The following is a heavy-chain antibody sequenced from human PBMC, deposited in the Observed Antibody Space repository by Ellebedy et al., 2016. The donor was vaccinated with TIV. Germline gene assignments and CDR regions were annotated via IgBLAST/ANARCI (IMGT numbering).Heavy chain of an antibody. V-gene: IGHV4-59*01. Sequence: SETLSLTXTVSGGSISSYYWNWIRQSPGKGLEWIGYIYYTGDTNYNPSLKSRVTISVDTSKNQFSLNLSSVTAADTAVYYCARGLTQRSGFLVWGQGILVTMSS. CDR2: IYYTGDT. J-gene: IGHJ4*02. D-gene: IGHD3-3*01. CDR3: ARGLTQRSGFLV. CDR1: GGSISSYY.